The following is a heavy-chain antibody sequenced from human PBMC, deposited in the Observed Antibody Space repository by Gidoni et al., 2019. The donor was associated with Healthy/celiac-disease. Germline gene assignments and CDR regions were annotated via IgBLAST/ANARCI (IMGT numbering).Heavy chain of an antibody. D-gene: IGHD5-12*01. CDR1: GFTVSSNY. V-gene: IGHV3-66*02. Sequence: EVQLVASGGGLVQPGGSLRLSCAASGFTVSSNYMSWVRQAPGKGLDWVAVIYSGGSTYYADSVKGRFTISRDNSKNTLYLQMNSLRAEDTAVYYCAISGSGYDLLYYGMDVWGQGTTVTVSS. CDR3: AISGSGYDLLYYGMDV. J-gene: IGHJ6*02. CDR2: IYSGGST.